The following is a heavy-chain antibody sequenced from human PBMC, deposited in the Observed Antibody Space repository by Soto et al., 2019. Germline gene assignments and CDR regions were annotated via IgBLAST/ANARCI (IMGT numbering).Heavy chain of an antibody. CDR2: MNPNSGNT. V-gene: IGHV1-8*01. J-gene: IGHJ5*02. CDR3: ARRRNYDFWSGYYTWFDP. CDR1: GYTFTSDD. Sequence: QVQLVQSGAEVKKLGASVKVSCKASGYTFTSDDINWVRQATGQGLEWMGWMNPNSGNTGYAQKFQGRVTTTRNTSISTAYMELSSLRSEDTAVYYCARRRNYDFWSGYYTWFDPWGQGTLATVSS. D-gene: IGHD3-3*01.